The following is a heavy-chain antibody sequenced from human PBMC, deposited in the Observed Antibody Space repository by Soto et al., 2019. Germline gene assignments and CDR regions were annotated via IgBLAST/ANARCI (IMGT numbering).Heavy chain of an antibody. Sequence: EVQLLESGGGLVQPGGSLRLSCVASGFTFSTYAMSWVRQAPGKGLEWVSYISSSSSTIYYADSVKGRFTISRDNAKNSLYLQMNSLRDEDTAVYYCARERSSSWYNWFDPWGQGTLVTVSS. V-gene: IGHV3-48*02. CDR2: ISSSSSTI. CDR1: GFTFSTYA. CDR3: ARERSSSWYNWFDP. D-gene: IGHD6-13*01. J-gene: IGHJ5*02.